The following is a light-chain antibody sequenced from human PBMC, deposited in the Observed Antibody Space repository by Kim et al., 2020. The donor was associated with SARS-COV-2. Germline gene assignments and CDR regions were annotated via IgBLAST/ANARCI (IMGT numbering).Light chain of an antibody. CDR2: DAS. CDR1: QSVGIY. J-gene: IGKJ1*01. CDR3: QQYDNWPRT. Sequence: VSPGERATLAGRASQSVGIYLAWYRQKPGQAPRLLIYDASTRATGVPARFSGSGSGTEFTLTISSLQSEDFAVYFCQQYDNWPRTFGQGTKVDIK. V-gene: IGKV3-15*01.